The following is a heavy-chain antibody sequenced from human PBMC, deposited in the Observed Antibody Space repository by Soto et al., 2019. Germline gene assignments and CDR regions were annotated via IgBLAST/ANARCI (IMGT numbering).Heavy chain of an antibody. CDR3: AKRRLNTITSLSDW. Sequence: EIQLLESGGGLAQPVGSLRLSCVASGFSFSEYGMSWVRQTPQKTLEWVASISGNKMTTFYPDSVKGRFFISIDNSVNTRHLQMNSLRYDDTAIYYCAKRRLNTITSLSDWWGQGVQVTVSS. D-gene: IGHD3-16*02. CDR1: GFSFSEYG. V-gene: IGHV3-23*01. CDR2: ISGNKMTT. J-gene: IGHJ1*01.